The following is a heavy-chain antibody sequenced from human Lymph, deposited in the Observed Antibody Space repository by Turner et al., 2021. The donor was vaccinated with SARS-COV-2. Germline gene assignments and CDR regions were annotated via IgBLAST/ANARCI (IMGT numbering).Heavy chain of an antibody. V-gene: IGHV3-23*01. J-gene: IGHJ4*02. Sequence: EVQLLESGGGSVQPGGSLRTSCASSGLTFSSYAMSWVRQAPGKGLEWVSTISGSGGSTYYADSVKGRFTISRDNSKNTLYLQMNSLRAEDTAAYYCAKDPNWYVLSAVDYWGQGTLVTVSS. CDR1: GLTFSSYA. CDR3: AKDPNWYVLSAVDY. CDR2: ISGSGGST. D-gene: IGHD1-1*01.